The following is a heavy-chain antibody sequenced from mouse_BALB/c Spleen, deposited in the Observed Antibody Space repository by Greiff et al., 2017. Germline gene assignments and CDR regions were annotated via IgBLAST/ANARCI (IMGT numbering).Heavy chain of an antibody. Sequence: EVKLVESGGGLVKPGGSLKLSCAASGFTFSDYYMYWVRQTPEKRLEWVATISDGGSYTYYPDSVKGRFTISRDNAKNNLYLQMSSLKSEDTAMYYCARDVEDYDEEAWFAYWGQGTLVTVSA. V-gene: IGHV5-4*02. CDR3: ARDVEDYDEEAWFAY. CDR2: ISDGGSYT. J-gene: IGHJ3*01. CDR1: GFTFSDYY. D-gene: IGHD2-4*01.